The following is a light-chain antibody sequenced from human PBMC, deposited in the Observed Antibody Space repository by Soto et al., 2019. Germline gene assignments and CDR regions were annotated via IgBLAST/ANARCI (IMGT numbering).Light chain of an antibody. CDR2: GAS. Sequence: EIVLTQSPATLSLSPGERATLSCRASQSVSSNLAWYQQKPGQAPRLLIYGASTRATGIPARFSGSGSGTEFTLTISSLQSEDFAVYYCQQYNNWPQTFGGGTKVDI. CDR1: QSVSSN. V-gene: IGKV3-15*01. J-gene: IGKJ4*01. CDR3: QQYNNWPQT.